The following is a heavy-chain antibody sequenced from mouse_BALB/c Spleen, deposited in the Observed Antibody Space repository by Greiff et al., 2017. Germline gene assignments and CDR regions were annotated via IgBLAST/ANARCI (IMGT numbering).Heavy chain of an antibody. J-gene: IGHJ3*01. CDR1: GFTFSSYA. V-gene: IGHV5-6-5*01. D-gene: IGHD1-1*01. Sequence: DVHLVESGGGLVKPGGSLKLSCAASGFTFSSYAMSWVRQTPEKRLEWVASISSGGSTYYPDSVKGRFTISRDNARNILYLQMSSLRSEDTAMYYCARGYYGSSYVSFAYWGQGTLVTVSA. CDR3: ARGYYGSSYVSFAY. CDR2: ISSGGST.